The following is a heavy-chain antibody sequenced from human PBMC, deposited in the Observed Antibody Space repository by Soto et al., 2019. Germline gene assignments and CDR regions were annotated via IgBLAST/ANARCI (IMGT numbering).Heavy chain of an antibody. Sequence: TLSLTCTVSGGSISSGGYYWSWIRQHPGKGLEWVGYIYYSGSTYYNPSLMSRVTISVDTSKNQFSLKLSSVTAADTAVYYCARGNWNVSMDVWGQGTTVTVSS. CDR3: ARGNWNVSMDV. V-gene: IGHV4-31*03. CDR2: IYYSGST. D-gene: IGHD1-20*01. J-gene: IGHJ6*02. CDR1: GGSISSGGYY.